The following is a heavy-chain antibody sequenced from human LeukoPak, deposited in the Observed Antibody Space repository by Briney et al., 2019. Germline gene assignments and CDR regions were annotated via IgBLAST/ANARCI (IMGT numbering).Heavy chain of an antibody. V-gene: IGHV3-48*01. CDR2: ISSSSSTI. D-gene: IGHD1-14*01. CDR1: RFTFNSYG. Sequence: GGSLRLSCAASRFTFNSYGMNWVRQAPGKGLEWVSYISSSSSTIYYADYVKGRFTISRDNAKNSLYLQMNSLRADDTAVYYCARQLTAYDGGYWGQGTLVTVSS. J-gene: IGHJ4*02. CDR3: ARQLTAYDGGY.